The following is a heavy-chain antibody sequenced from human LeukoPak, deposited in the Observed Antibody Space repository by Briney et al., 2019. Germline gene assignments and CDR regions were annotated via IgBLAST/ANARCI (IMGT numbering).Heavy chain of an antibody. V-gene: IGHV3-30*18. CDR2: ISYDGSNK. CDR1: GFTFSSYG. J-gene: IGHJ4*02. CDR3: AKDFQDNYDSSGPDV. D-gene: IGHD3-22*01. Sequence: GGSHCPSCAASGFTFSSYGMHWVCQAPGKGLEWVAVISYDGSNKYYADSVKGRFTISRDNSKNTLYLQMNSLRAEDTAAYYCAKDFQDNYDSSGPDVWGQGTMVTVSS.